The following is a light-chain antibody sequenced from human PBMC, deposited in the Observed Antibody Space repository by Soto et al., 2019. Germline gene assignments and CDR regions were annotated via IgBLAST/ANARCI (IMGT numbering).Light chain of an antibody. CDR1: ESLSTY. V-gene: IGKV3-15*01. Sequence: DIVMTQSPATLSVSPGERVTLSCRASESLSTYLAWYQQKPGQAPRLLIYGASTKATGIPARVSGSGSATDLTLTISSLQSEDFAVYYCQSYNDWPFTFGHGAQLEI. CDR3: QSYNDWPFT. J-gene: IGKJ2*01. CDR2: GAS.